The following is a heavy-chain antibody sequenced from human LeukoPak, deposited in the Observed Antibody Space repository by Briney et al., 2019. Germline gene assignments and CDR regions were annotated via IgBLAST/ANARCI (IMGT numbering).Heavy chain of an antibody. CDR3: ARHRSYSSGWYVARWFDP. D-gene: IGHD6-19*01. CDR2: INHSGST. V-gene: IGHV4-34*01. CDR1: GGSFSGYY. J-gene: IGHJ5*02. Sequence: SETLSLTCAVYGGSFSGYYWSWIRQPPGKGLEWIGEINHSGSTNYNPSLKSRVTISVDTSKNQFSLKLSSVTAADTAVYYCARHRSYSSGWYVARWFDPWGQGTLVTVSS.